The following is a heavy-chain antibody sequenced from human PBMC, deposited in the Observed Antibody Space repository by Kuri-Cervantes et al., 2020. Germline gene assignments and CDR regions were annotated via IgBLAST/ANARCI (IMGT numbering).Heavy chain of an antibody. V-gene: IGHV3-13*01. Sequence: GALRLSCAASGFTFSSYDMHWVRQATGKGLEWVSAIGTAGDTYYPGSVKGRFTISRENAKNSLYLQMNSLRADDTAVFYCAKVRGDEGWFDPWGQGTLVTVSS. CDR1: GFTFSSYD. D-gene: IGHD3-10*01. J-gene: IGHJ5*02. CDR2: IGTAGDT. CDR3: AKVRGDEGWFDP.